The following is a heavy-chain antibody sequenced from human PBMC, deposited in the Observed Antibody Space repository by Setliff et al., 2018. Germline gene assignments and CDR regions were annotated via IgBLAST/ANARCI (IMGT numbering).Heavy chain of an antibody. CDR2: INPDGSEK. Sequence: WVRQAPGKGLEWLASINPDGSEKYYVDSVKGRFTISRDNAKNSLSLQMNSLRTEDTAVYYCFGAGTCSYWGQGTQVTVSS. D-gene: IGHD3-10*01. V-gene: IGHV3-7*01. CDR3: FGAGTCSY. J-gene: IGHJ4*02.